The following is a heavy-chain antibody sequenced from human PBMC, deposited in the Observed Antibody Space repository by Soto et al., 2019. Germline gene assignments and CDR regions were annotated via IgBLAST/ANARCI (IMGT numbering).Heavy chain of an antibody. J-gene: IGHJ1*01. CDR1: GGSISSGGYY. Sequence: QVQLQESGPGLVKPSQTLSLTCTVSGGSISSGGYYWSWIRQHPGKGLEWIGYIYYSGSTYYNPSLKSRVTVSVDTSKRQFSLKRSSVTAADTAVYYCGRGGGYSSSWYSEGYFQHWGQGTLVTVSS. CDR2: IYYSGST. D-gene: IGHD6-13*01. V-gene: IGHV4-31*03. CDR3: GRGGGYSSSWYSEGYFQH.